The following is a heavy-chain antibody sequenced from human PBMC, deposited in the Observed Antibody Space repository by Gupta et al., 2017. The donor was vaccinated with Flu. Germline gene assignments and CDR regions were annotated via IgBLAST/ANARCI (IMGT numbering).Heavy chain of an antibody. CDR3: YVAAPPDF. V-gene: IGHV3-30*03. CDR1: GFIFSGHG. J-gene: IGHJ4*02. Sequence: QVQLVESGGGVVQPGTSLRLSCATSGFIFSGHGMHWVCQAPGKGLEWVAFVSDDGAYKYYADSVKGRFTISRDNSENTLSLEMNSLRPEDTAVYYCYVAAPPDFWGQGTLVTVS. CDR2: VSDDGAYK. D-gene: IGHD6-6*01.